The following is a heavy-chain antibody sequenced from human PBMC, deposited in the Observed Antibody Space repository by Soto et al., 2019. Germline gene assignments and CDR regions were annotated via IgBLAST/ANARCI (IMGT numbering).Heavy chain of an antibody. J-gene: IGHJ6*02. CDR1: GFTFSSYA. D-gene: IGHD2-2*01. CDR3: ARAPYCSSTSCYLGPKLRAYYYYGMDV. V-gene: IGHV3-30-3*01. Sequence: PGGSLRLSCAASGFTFSSYAMHWVRQAPGKGLEWVAVISYDGSNKYYADSVKGRFTISRDNSKNTLYLQMNSLRAEDTAVYYCARAPYCSSTSCYLGPKLRAYYYYGMDVWGQGTTVTVSS. CDR2: ISYDGSNK.